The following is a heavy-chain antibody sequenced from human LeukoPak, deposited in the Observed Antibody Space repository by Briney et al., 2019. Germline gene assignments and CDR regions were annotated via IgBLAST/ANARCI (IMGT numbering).Heavy chain of an antibody. D-gene: IGHD1-1*01. CDR2: ISSSSSYI. J-gene: IGHJ5*02. CDR1: GFTFSSYS. V-gene: IGHV3-21*01. Sequence: GGSLRLSCAASGFTFSSYSMSWVRQAPGKGLEWVSSISSSSSYIYYADSVKGRFTISRDNAKNSLYLQMNSLRAEDTAVYYCAREPALGAPYNNWFDPWGQGTLVTVSS. CDR3: AREPALGAPYNNWFDP.